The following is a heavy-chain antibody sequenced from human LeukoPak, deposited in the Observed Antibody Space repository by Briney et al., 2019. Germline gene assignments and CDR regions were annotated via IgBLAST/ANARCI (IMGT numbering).Heavy chain of an antibody. CDR1: QFTFSRFA. D-gene: IGHD2-21*01. J-gene: IGHJ6*03. Sequence: TGGSLRLSCEASQFTFSRFAMSWIRQAPGTGLEWVSTLSGSGTATYYADSVKGRFTTPRDNSKDTLYLQMDNLRADDKAVYYCAKHLGSHSFLFYYMDVWGTGTSVIVSS. V-gene: IGHV3-23*01. CDR2: LSGSGTAT. CDR3: AKHLGSHSFLFYYMDV.